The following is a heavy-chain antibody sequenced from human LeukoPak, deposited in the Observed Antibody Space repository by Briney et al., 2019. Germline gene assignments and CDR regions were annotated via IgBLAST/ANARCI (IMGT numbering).Heavy chain of an antibody. CDR3: ARGIVATTAFDY. CDR2: ISTTSSHI. J-gene: IGHJ4*02. CDR1: GFTFSSYS. V-gene: IGHV3-21*01. Sequence: GSLRLSCAASGFTFSSYSMNRVRQAPGKGLEWVSSISTTSSHIYYADSVKGRFTISRDNAKNSLYLQMNSLRAEDMAVHYCARGIVATTAFDYWGQGTLVTVSS. D-gene: IGHD5-12*01.